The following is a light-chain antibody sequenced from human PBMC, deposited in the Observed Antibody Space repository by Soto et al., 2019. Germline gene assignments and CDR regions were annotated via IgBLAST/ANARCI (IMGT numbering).Light chain of an antibody. V-gene: IGKV3-15*01. Sequence: EIGMTQSPATLSVSPGDRATLSCRASQSVSSDLAWYQQKPGQAPRLLIYGASTRATGIPTRFSGSGSGTEFTLTISSLQSEDFAVYYCQQYNNWPPYTFGQGTKLEIK. CDR2: GAS. CDR3: QQYNNWPPYT. J-gene: IGKJ2*01. CDR1: QSVSSD.